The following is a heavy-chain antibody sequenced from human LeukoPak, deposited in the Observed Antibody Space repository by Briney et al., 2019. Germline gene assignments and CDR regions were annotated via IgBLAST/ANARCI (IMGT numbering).Heavy chain of an antibody. CDR2: VFYSGNT. J-gene: IGHJ6*03. V-gene: IGHV4-59*01. CDR1: GGSISTYY. CDR3: ARGYSSSSVLGYYYYYVDV. D-gene: IGHD6-6*01. Sequence: PSETLSLTCTVSGGSISTYYWSWIRQPPGKGLEWIGYVFYSGNTDYNPSLQSRVTISLDTSKNQFSLKLSSVTAADTALYYCARGYSSSSVLGYYYYYVDVWGKGTTVTVSS.